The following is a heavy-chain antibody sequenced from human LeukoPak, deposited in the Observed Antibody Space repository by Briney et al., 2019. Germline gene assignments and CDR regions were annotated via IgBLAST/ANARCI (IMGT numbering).Heavy chain of an antibody. CDR2: INPSGGST. J-gene: IGHJ3*02. CDR1: GYTFTSYY. Sequence: ASVKVSCKASGYTFTSYYMHWVRQAPGQGLEWMGIINPSGGSTSYAQKLQGRVTMTRDMYTSTVYMELSSLRSEDTAVYYCARARYSSSWYRPLGGAFDIWGQGTMVTASS. V-gene: IGHV1-46*01. CDR3: ARARYSSSWYRPLGGAFDI. D-gene: IGHD6-13*01.